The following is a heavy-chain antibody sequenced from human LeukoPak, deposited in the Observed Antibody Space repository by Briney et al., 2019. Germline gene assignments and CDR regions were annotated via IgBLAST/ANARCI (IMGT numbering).Heavy chain of an antibody. D-gene: IGHD3-10*01. J-gene: IGHJ4*02. CDR2: INPNTGGT. CDR1: GYTFTGYY. V-gene: IGHV1-2*02. Sequence: ASVKVSCTASGYTFTGYYMNWVRQAPGQGLEWMGWINPNTGGTNNAQKFQGRVTMTRDTSISTAYMELSRLRSDDTAVYYCARDLYYGSGSYRSEDYWGQGTLVTVSS. CDR3: ARDLYYGSGSYRSEDY.